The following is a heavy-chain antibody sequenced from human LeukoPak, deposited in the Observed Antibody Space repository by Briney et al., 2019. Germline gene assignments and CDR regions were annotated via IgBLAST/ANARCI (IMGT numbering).Heavy chain of an antibody. V-gene: IGHV3-23*01. J-gene: IGHJ4*02. CDR1: GFTFSSYA. CDR2: ISGSGGST. D-gene: IGHD3-22*01. Sequence: GGPLRLSCAASGFTFSSYAMSWVRQAPGKGLEWVSAISGSGGSTYYADSVKGRFTISRDNSKNTQYLQMNSLRAEDTAVYYCAKGRDSSGYYYEGFDYWGQGTLVTVSS. CDR3: AKGRDSSGYYYEGFDY.